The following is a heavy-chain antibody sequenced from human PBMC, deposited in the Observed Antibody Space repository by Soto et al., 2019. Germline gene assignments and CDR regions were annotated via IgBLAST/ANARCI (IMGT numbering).Heavy chain of an antibody. CDR1: GGSISSSSYY. Sequence: SETLSLTCTVSGGSISSSSYYWVLIRQPPGKGLEWIGSIYYSGSTYYNPSLKSRVTISVDTSKNQFSLKLSSVTAADTAVYYCARHGEWLRLGPIDYWGQGTLVTVSS. D-gene: IGHD5-12*01. CDR2: IYYSGST. CDR3: ARHGEWLRLGPIDY. V-gene: IGHV4-39*01. J-gene: IGHJ4*02.